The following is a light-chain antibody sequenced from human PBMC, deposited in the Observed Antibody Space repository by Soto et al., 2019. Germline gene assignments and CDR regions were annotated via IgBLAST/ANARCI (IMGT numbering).Light chain of an antibody. CDR1: QSVSSN. J-gene: IGKJ4*01. V-gene: IGKV3-20*01. CDR3: QQYGSSPPLS. Sequence: EIVMTQSPATLSVSPGERATLSCRASQSVSSNLAWYQQKPGQAPRLLIYGASIRATGIPDRFSGSGSGTDFTLTISRLEPEDFAVYYCQQYGSSPPLSFGGGTKVDIK. CDR2: GAS.